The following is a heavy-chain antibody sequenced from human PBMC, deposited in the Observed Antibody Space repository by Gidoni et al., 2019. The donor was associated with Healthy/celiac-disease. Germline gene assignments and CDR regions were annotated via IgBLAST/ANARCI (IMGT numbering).Heavy chain of an antibody. CDR2: INHSGST. CDR1: GGSFSGSS. V-gene: IGHV4-34*01. J-gene: IGHJ4*02. Sequence: QVQLQPWGAGLLMPSETLSLTCAVYGGSFSGSSWSWISQPPGKGLEWIGEINHSGSTNYNPSLKSRVTISVDTSKNQFSLKLSSVTDADTAVYYCARGRYDYVWGSYRQGFDYWGQGTLVTVSS. CDR3: ARGRYDYVWGSYRQGFDY. D-gene: IGHD3-16*02.